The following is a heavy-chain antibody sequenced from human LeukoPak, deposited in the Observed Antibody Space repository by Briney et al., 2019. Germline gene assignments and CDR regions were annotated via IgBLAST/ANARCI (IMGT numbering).Heavy chain of an antibody. Sequence: GGTLRLSCAASGFTFSGFAMSWIRQAPGKGLEWVSSISNSSPNIYYADSVKGRFTISRDSAKDSLFLQMNSLRAEDTAVYYCARALHDSSGYYFDYWGQGTLVTVSS. V-gene: IGHV3-21*01. D-gene: IGHD3-22*01. CDR1: GFTFSGFA. CDR3: ARALHDSSGYYFDY. J-gene: IGHJ4*02. CDR2: ISNSSPNI.